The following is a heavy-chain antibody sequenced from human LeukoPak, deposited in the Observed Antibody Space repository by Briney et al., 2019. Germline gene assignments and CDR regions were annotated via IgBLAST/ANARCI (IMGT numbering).Heavy chain of an antibody. J-gene: IGHJ4*02. V-gene: IGHV3-33*01. D-gene: IGHD3-22*01. CDR3: ARDRGYYYDSSGYFDY. Sequence: GGSLRLSCAASGFTFSSYGMHWVRQAPGKGLEWVAVIWYDGSNKYYADSVKGRFTISRDNSKNTLYLQMSSLRAEDTAVYYCARDRGYYYDSSGYFDYWGQGTLVTVSS. CDR2: IWYDGSNK. CDR1: GFTFSSYG.